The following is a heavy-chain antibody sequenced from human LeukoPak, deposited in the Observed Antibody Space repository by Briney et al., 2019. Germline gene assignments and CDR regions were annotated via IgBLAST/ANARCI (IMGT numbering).Heavy chain of an antibody. CDR2: INSDGSIT. J-gene: IGHJ4*02. D-gene: IGHD1-26*01. CDR3: ARDRSTSFDY. CDR1: GFSFSHYA. V-gene: IGHV3-74*01. Sequence: GGCLRLSCGASGFSFSHYAMNWVRQAPGKGLVWVSRINSDGSITSYADSVKGRFTISRDNAKNTLYLQMNSLRAEDTAVYYCARDRSTSFDYWGQGTLVTVSS.